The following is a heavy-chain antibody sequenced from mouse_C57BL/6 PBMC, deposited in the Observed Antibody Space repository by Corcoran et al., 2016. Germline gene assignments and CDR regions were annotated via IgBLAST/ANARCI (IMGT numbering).Heavy chain of an antibody. D-gene: IGHD2-2*01. CDR1: GYTFTTYG. CDR2: INTYSGVP. Sequence: QIQLVKSVPELKKPGETLKISRKASGYTFTTYGMSWVKQAPGKGLKWMGWINTYSGVPTYADDFKGRFAFSLETSASTAYLQINNLKNEDTATYFCARGIYYGYDERGYALDYWGQGTSVTVSS. J-gene: IGHJ4*01. CDR3: ARGIYYGYDERGYALDY. V-gene: IGHV9-3*01.